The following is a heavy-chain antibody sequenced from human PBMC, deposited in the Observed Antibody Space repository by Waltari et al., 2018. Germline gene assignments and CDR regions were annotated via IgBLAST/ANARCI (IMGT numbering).Heavy chain of an antibody. Sequence: QVQLVESGGGVVQPGRSLRLSCAASGFPFSSFALPWVRQAPGKGLEWVAVISYDGSNKYYADSVKGRFTISRDNSKNTLYLQMNSLRAEDTAVYYCARDSLGTISLMDVWGQGTTVTVSS. CDR2: ISYDGSNK. V-gene: IGHV3-30-3*01. CDR3: ARDSLGTISLMDV. J-gene: IGHJ6*02. D-gene: IGHD5-12*01. CDR1: GFPFSSFA.